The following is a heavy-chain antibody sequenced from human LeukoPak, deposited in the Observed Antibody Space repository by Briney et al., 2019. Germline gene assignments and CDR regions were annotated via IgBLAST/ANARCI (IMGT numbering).Heavy chain of an antibody. V-gene: IGHV7-4-1*02. D-gene: IGHD2-15*01. CDR2: INTNTGNP. CDR3: ASGYCRTRGYCSGGSYAI. CDR1: GYTFTSYA. J-gene: IGHJ4*02. Sequence: ASVKVSCKASGYTFTSYAMNWVRQAPGQGLEWMGWINTNTGNPTYAQGFTGRLVFSLDTSVSTAYLQISSLKAEDTAVYYCASGYCRTRGYCSGGSYAIWGQGTLVTVSS.